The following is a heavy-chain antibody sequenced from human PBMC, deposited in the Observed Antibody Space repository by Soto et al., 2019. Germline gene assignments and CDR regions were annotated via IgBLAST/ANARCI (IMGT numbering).Heavy chain of an antibody. V-gene: IGHV3-30*18. CDR1: GFTFSSFG. Sequence: QVQLVESGGGVVQPGRSLRLSCAASGFTFSSFGMHWVRQAPGKGLEWVAVMSNDGNKKYYADSVKGRFTISRDNSKNTLFLQMDSLIGEDTAVYYCAKGHSTGWYSLEYWGQGTLVTVSS. CDR3: AKGHSTGWYSLEY. CDR2: MSNDGNKK. J-gene: IGHJ4*02. D-gene: IGHD6-19*01.